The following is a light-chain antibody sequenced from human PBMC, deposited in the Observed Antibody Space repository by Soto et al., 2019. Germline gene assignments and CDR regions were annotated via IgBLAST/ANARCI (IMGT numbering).Light chain of an antibody. Sequence: IVLTQSPGTLSSSPGERATLSCRASQTVRNNYLAWYQQKPGLAPRLLISDASNRATGIPDRFSGSGSGTDFTLTISSLEPEDFAVYYCQQRSNWRFGQGTKVDI. CDR2: DAS. J-gene: IGKJ1*01. CDR3: QQRSNWR. CDR1: QTVRNNY. V-gene: IGKV3D-20*02.